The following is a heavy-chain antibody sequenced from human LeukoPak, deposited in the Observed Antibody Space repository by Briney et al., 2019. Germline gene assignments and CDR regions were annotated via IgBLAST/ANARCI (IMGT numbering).Heavy chain of an antibody. D-gene: IGHD2-2*01. CDR3: VRDLSDIVVVPAAIQGYYYYGMDV. Sequence: PGGSLRLSCAASGFTFSSYAMHWVRQAPGKGLEWVAVISYDGSNKYYADSVKGRFTISRDNSKNTLYLQMNSLRAEDTAVYYCVRDLSDIVVVPAAIQGYYYYGMDVWGQGTTVTVSS. J-gene: IGHJ6*02. V-gene: IGHV3-30-3*01. CDR2: ISYDGSNK. CDR1: GFTFSSYA.